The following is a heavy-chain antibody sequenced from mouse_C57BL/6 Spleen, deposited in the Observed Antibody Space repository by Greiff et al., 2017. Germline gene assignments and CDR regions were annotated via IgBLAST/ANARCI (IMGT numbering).Heavy chain of an antibody. V-gene: IGHV1-53*01. CDR2: INPSDGSP. CDR3: ARWGALDNDGYYGCC. J-gene: IGHJ2*01. Sequence: QVQLQQPGTELVKPGASVQLSCKASGYTFTSYWMHWVKQRPGQGLEWIGNINPSDGSPNYNEKFKSKATLTVDKSSRTAYMKLSSLTSEDSAVYYCARWGALDNDGYYGCCWGQGTTLTFSS. CDR1: GYTFTSYW. D-gene: IGHD2-3*01.